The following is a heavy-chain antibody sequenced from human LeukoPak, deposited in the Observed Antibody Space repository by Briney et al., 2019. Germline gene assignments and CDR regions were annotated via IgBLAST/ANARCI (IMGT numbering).Heavy chain of an antibody. V-gene: IGHV3-30*02. CDR2: IRYDGSNK. CDR1: GFTFSSYG. J-gene: IGHJ4*02. Sequence: GGSLRLSCAASGFTFSSYGMHWVRPAPGKGLEWVAFIRYDGSNKYYADSVKGRFTISRDNSKNTLYLQMNSMRAEDTAVYYCAKDSMVYRSSTSCYPDYWGQGTLVTVSS. D-gene: IGHD2-2*01. CDR3: AKDSMVYRSSTSCYPDY.